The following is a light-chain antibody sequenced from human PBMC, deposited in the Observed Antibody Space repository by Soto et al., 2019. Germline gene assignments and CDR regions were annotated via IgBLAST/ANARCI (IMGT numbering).Light chain of an antibody. Sequence: QSVLTQPVSVSGSPGQSIALFCTGTSSDVGTHNFVSWYQQHPGKAPKLIIYDVSNRPSGVSDRFFGSKSGNTASLTISGLQAEDEADYYCSSFTTTNTYVFGTGTKVTVL. CDR2: DVS. J-gene: IGLJ1*01. CDR3: SSFTTTNTYV. V-gene: IGLV2-14*03. CDR1: SSDVGTHNF.